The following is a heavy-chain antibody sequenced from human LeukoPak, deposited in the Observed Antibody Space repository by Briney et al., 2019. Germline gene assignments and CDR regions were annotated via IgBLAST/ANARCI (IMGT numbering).Heavy chain of an antibody. CDR3: ARDLGVVAATIDY. Sequence: GGSLRLSCAASGFTFSSYGMHWVRQAPGKGLEWVAVISYDGSNKYYADSVKGRFTISRDNSKNTLYLQMNSLRAEDTAVYYCARDLGVVAATIDYWGQGTLVTVSS. V-gene: IGHV3-30*03. D-gene: IGHD2-15*01. CDR2: ISYDGSNK. J-gene: IGHJ4*02. CDR1: GFTFSSYG.